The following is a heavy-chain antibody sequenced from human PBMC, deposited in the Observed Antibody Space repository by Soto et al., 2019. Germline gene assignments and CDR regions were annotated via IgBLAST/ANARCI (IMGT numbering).Heavy chain of an antibody. CDR3: ARIYCTGGSCYQFDY. J-gene: IGHJ4*02. CDR2: INSDGSTI. Sequence: GGSLRLSCAASGFTFTNYWMHWLRQVPGKGLVWLSRINSDGSTIRYADSVEGRFTISRDNAKNTLYLQMSSLRAEDTAVYYCARIYCTGGSCYQFDYWGQGTPVTVSS. D-gene: IGHD2-15*01. V-gene: IGHV3-74*01. CDR1: GFTFTNYW.